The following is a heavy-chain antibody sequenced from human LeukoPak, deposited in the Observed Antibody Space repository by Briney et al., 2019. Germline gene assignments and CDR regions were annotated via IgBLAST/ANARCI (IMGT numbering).Heavy chain of an antibody. D-gene: IGHD5-18*01. V-gene: IGHV3-30*03. Sequence: GGSLRLSCAASGFTFSSYGMHWVRQAPGKGLEWVAVISYDGSNKYYADSVKGRFTISRDNSKNTLYLQMNSLRAEDTAVYYCARGGYSYGGHLFDYWGQGTLVTVSS. CDR1: GFTFSSYG. CDR3: ARGGYSYGGHLFDY. CDR2: ISYDGSNK. J-gene: IGHJ4*02.